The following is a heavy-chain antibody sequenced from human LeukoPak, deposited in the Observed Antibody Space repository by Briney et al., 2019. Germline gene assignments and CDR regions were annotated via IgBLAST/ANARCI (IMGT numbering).Heavy chain of an antibody. D-gene: IGHD5-18*01. CDR2: INPGGSSI. Sequence: GGSLRLSCAASGFTFSSYWMHWVRQVPGKGLVWVARINPGGSSITYADSVKGRFTISRDNSKNTLYLQMNSLRAEDTAVYYCARTSGYSYGHDYWGQGTLVTVSS. V-gene: IGHV3-74*01. J-gene: IGHJ4*02. CDR1: GFTFSSYW. CDR3: ARTSGYSYGHDY.